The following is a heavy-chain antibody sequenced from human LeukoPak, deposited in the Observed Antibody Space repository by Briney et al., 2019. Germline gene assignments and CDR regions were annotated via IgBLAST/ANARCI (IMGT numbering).Heavy chain of an antibody. CDR1: GFTFSSYA. D-gene: IGHD1-26*01. J-gene: IGHJ2*01. CDR2: ISTSGYGT. V-gene: IGHV3-23*01. Sequence: GGSLRLSCAASGFTFSSYAMSWVRQAPGKGLEWVSAISTSGYGTYYADSVKGRFTISRDNSKNTLYLQMNSLRAEDTAVYYCAKSSGTYSLWYFDLWGRGTLVTVSS. CDR3: AKSSGTYSLWYFDL.